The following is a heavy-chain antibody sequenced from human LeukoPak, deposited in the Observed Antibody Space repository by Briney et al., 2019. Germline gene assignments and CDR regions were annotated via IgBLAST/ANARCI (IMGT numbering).Heavy chain of an antibody. CDR3: ARVGTLDLLWFGELFDY. D-gene: IGHD3-10*01. CDR2: ISAYNGNT. J-gene: IGHJ4*02. CDR1: GYTFTSYG. V-gene: IGHV1-18*01. Sequence: GASVKVSCKASGYTFTSYGISWVRQAPGQGLEWMGWISAYNGNTNYAQKLQGRVTMTTDTSTSTAYMELRSLRSDDTAVYYCARVGTLDLLWFGELFDYWGQGTLVTVSS.